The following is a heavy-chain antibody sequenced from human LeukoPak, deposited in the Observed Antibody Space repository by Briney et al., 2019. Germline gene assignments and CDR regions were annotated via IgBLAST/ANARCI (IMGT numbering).Heavy chain of an antibody. J-gene: IGHJ4*02. CDR1: GGSFSGYY. CDR3: ARSGIEEYYYGSGSYFGEFDY. V-gene: IGHV4-34*01. CDR2: INHSGST. Sequence: PSETLSLTRAVYGGSFSGYYWSWIRQPPGKGLEWIGEINHSGSTNYNPSLKSRVTISVDTSKNQFSLKLSSVTAADTAVYYCARSGIEEYYYGSGSYFGEFDYWGQGTLVTVSS. D-gene: IGHD3-10*01.